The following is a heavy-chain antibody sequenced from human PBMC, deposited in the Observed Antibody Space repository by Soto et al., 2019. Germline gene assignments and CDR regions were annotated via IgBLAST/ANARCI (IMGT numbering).Heavy chain of an antibody. Sequence: GGSLRLSCAASGFTFSSYAMSWVRQAPGKGLEWVSAISGSGGSTYYADSVKGRFTISRDNSKNTLYLQMNSLRAEDTAVYYCAKAHFITMIVVVITKVYYFDYWGQGTLVTVSS. CDR1: GFTFSSYA. CDR2: ISGSGGST. V-gene: IGHV3-23*01. CDR3: AKAHFITMIVVVITKVYYFDY. D-gene: IGHD3-22*01. J-gene: IGHJ4*02.